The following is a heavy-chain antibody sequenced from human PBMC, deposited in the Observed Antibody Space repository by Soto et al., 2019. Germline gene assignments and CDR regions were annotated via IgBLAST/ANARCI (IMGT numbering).Heavy chain of an antibody. CDR3: LVASAAY. CDR1: GFTFSSYV. CDR2: ITSNGGST. Sequence: QPGGSLRLCCSASGFTFSSYVMNWVRQAPGKGLEYVSGITSNGGSTFYADSVKGRFIISRDNSQNTVYLQMSSLTTADTAVYYCLVASAAYWGQGTQVTVSS. J-gene: IGHJ4*02. V-gene: IGHV3-64D*06. D-gene: IGHD6-13*01.